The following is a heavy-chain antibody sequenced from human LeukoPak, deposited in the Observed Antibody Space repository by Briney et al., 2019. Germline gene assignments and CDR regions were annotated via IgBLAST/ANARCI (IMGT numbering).Heavy chain of an antibody. CDR2: INQSGST. Sequence: PSETLSLTCAVYGGSFSGYYWNWIRQPPGKGLEWIGEINQSGSTNYNPSLKSRVTISFDTSKNQFSLKLSSVTAADTAVYYYARGRAFFDWGQGTLVTVSS. CDR3: ARGRAFFD. J-gene: IGHJ4*02. CDR1: GGSFSGYY. D-gene: IGHD3-3*02. V-gene: IGHV4-34*01.